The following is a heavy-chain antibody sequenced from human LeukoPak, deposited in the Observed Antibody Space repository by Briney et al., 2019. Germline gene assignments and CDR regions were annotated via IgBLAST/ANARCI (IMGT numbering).Heavy chain of an antibody. J-gene: IGHJ4*02. CDR3: AKDYSDYYGSGSLDY. V-gene: IGHV3-9*01. Sequence: PGGSLRLSCAASGFTFDDYAMHWVRQAPGKGLEWVSGISWNSGSIGYADSVKGRFTISRDNAKNSLYLQMNSLRAEDTALYYCAKDYSDYYGSGSLDYWGQGTLVTVSS. CDR2: ISWNSGSI. CDR1: GFTFDDYA. D-gene: IGHD3-10*01.